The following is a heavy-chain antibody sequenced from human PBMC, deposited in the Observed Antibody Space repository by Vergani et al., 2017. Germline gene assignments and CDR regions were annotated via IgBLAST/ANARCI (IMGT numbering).Heavy chain of an antibody. D-gene: IGHD3-3*01. CDR2: VEDSGYF. CDR1: GGSLSGYY. Sequence: QVQLQESGPGLVRPSETLSLTCTVSGGSLSGYYWNWIRQTPGEGLEWIGYVEDSGYFNYNPSLKTRVSMSSDTSNNQFSLMLSSVTVADTAVYYCARGYRGFKAYYXFWSGYLIPNWFDPWGQGTLVTVSS. J-gene: IGHJ5*02. CDR3: ARGYRGFKAYYXFWSGYLIPNWFDP. V-gene: IGHV4-59*01.